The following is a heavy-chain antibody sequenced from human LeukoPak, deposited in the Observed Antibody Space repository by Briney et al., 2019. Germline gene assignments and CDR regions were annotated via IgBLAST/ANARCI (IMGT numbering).Heavy chain of an antibody. CDR3: ARGLSGLLEWLWFLDY. CDR1: GFTFSSYW. D-gene: IGHD3-3*01. J-gene: IGHJ4*02. CDR2: IKQDGSEK. Sequence: GGSLRLSCAASGFTFSSYWMSWVRQAPGKGLEWVANIKQDGSEKYYVDSVKGRFTISRDNAKNSLYLQMNSLRAEDTAVYYCARGLSGLLEWLWFLDYWGQGTLVTVSS. V-gene: IGHV3-7*01.